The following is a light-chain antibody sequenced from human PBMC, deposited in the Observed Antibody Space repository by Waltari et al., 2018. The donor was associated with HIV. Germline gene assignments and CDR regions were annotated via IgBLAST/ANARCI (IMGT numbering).Light chain of an antibody. V-gene: IGLV2-18*01. CDR3: SLYTTSSTLL. Sequence: QSALAQPPSVSGSPGQSVTISSTGTSGDVGTFNRVSWYQQPPGTAPRLMLDEVTNRPSGVPDRFSGSKSGNTASLTISGLQAEDEADYYCSLYTTSSTLLFGGGTKLTVL. CDR2: EVT. CDR1: SGDVGTFNR. J-gene: IGLJ3*02.